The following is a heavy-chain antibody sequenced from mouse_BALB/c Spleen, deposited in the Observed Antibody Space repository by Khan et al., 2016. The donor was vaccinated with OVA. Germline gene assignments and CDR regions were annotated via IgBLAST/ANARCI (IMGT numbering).Heavy chain of an antibody. Sequence: MQLEESGPGLVKPSQTLSLTCSVTGDSITSGYWNWIRKFPGNKLDYMGYISYSGNTYYNPSLKSRISITRDTSKNQYYLQLNSVTTEDTATYYCACELRGFAYWGQGTLVTVSS. CDR1: GDSITSGY. CDR3: ACELRGFAY. V-gene: IGHV3-8*02. D-gene: IGHD1-1*01. J-gene: IGHJ3*01. CDR2: ISYSGNT.